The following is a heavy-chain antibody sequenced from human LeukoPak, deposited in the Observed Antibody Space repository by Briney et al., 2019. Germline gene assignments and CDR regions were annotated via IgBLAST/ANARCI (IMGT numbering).Heavy chain of an antibody. CDR3: AKETVDMAARAFDY. CDR2: VSSSGGRT. D-gene: IGHD5-24*01. V-gene: IGHV3-23*01. J-gene: IGHJ4*02. CDR1: GFTFSRND. Sequence: PGGSLRLSCAASGFTFSRNDMSWVRQTPRKGLEWVSAVSSSGGRTFYAASVKGRFTISRDNSKDTLYLQMNSLRAEDTAVYYCAKETVDMAARAFDYWGQGTLVTVSS.